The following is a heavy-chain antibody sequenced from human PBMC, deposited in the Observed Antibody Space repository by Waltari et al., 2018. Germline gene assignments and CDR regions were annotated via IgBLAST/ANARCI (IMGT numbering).Heavy chain of an antibody. J-gene: IGHJ4*02. CDR2: NYGDDDK. D-gene: IGHD6-19*01. V-gene: IGHV2-5*02. CDR3: AHRASSSGCFDY. CDR1: GLSPSTTRVG. Sequence: QITLKESGPTLVKPTQTLTLTCTFSGLSPSTTRVGVGWTRQPPGKALEWLAHNYGDDDKRASPSLKSRITLTKDTSKNQVVLTMTNVDPVDTATYYCAHRASSSGCFDYWGQGTLVTVSS.